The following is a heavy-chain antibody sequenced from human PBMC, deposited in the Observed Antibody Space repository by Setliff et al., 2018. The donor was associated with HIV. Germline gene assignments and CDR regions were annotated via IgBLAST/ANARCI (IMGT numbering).Heavy chain of an antibody. D-gene: IGHD2-8*01. CDR1: GGSMSSTIYY. CDR2: LYYTGGT. J-gene: IGHJ3*02. CDR3: ASSMGSHDAFDI. Sequence: SETLSLTCTVSGGSMSSTIYYWGWIRQPPGKGLTWIGSLYYTGGTYYNPSLKSRVTISVDMSKNQFSLKLSSVTAADTAVYYCASSMGSHDAFDIWGQGTMVTVSS. V-gene: IGHV4-39*07.